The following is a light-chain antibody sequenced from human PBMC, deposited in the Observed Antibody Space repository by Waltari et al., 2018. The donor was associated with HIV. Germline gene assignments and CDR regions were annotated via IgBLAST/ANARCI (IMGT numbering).Light chain of an antibody. CDR3: QQYEKWPPLT. V-gene: IGKV3-15*01. CDR1: QSVGNN. J-gene: IGKJ4*01. Sequence: EIVMTQSPVTLSASLGERVTLSCRASQSVGNNLAWYQQRPGQAPVVLIYSVSTRAAGVPARFSGSGSGTDFTLTISSLQSEDYAVYFCQQYEKWPPLTFGGGTKV. CDR2: SVS.